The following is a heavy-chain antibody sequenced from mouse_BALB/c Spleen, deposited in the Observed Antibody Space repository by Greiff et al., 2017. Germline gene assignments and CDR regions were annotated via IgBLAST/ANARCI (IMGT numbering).Heavy chain of an antibody. D-gene: IGHD2-1*01. CDR1: GYSITSDYA. Sequence: EVKVEESGPGLVKPSQSLSLTCTVTGYSITSDYAWNWIRQFPGNKLEWMGYISYSGSTSYNPSLKSRISITRDTSKNQFFLQLNSVTTEDTATYYCARRGGNYNPFAYGGQGTLVTVSA. V-gene: IGHV3-2*02. CDR2: ISYSGST. J-gene: IGHJ3*01. CDR3: ARRGGNYNPFAY.